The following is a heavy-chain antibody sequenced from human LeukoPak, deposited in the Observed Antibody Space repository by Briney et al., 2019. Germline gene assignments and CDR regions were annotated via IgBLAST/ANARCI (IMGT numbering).Heavy chain of an antibody. D-gene: IGHD4-17*01. J-gene: IGHJ5*02. V-gene: IGHV4-34*01. Sequence: PSETLSLTCAVSGGSFSGYYWSWIRQPPGKGLEWIGEINHSGSTNYNPSLKSRVTISVDTSKNQFSLKLSSVTAADTAVYYCARKTTVTTGSYPWGQGTLVTVSS. CDR1: GGSFSGYY. CDR2: INHSGST. CDR3: ARKTTVTTGSYP.